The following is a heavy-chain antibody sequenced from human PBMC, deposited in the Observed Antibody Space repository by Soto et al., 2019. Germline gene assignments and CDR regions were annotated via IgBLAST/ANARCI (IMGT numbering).Heavy chain of an antibody. Sequence: QVQLVESGGGVVQPGRSLRLSCAASGFTFSSYGMHWVRQAPGKGLEWVAVIWYDGSNKYYADSVKGRFTISRDNSKNTLYLQMNSLRAEDTAVYYCARERYSSSWFDYWGQGTLVTVSS. CDR2: IWYDGSNK. V-gene: IGHV3-33*01. J-gene: IGHJ4*02. CDR1: GFTFSSYG. D-gene: IGHD6-13*01. CDR3: ARERYSSSWFDY.